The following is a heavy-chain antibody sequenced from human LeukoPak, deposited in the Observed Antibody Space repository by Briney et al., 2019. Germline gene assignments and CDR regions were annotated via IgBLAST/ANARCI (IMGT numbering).Heavy chain of an antibody. CDR1: GFTFSSYW. J-gene: IGHJ6*02. D-gene: IGHD3-3*01. CDR3: ARAEYYDFWSGYYPREDV. CDR2: TNGDGSST. V-gene: IGHV3-74*01. Sequence: GGSLRLSCAASGFTFSSYWMHLVRQAPGKGLVWVSRTNGDGSSTSYADSVKGRFTISRDNAKNTLYLQMNSLRAEDTAVYYCARAEYYDFWSGYYPREDVWGQGTTVTVSS.